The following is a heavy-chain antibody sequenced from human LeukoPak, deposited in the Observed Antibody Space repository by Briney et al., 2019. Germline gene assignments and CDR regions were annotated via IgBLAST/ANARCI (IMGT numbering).Heavy chain of an antibody. D-gene: IGHD3-10*01. V-gene: IGHV4-30-4*01. CDR1: GGSISSGDYY. CDR3: ARALTPHYYGSGSYVFAFDI. Sequence: KSSETLSLTCTVSGGSISSGDYYWSWIRQPPGKGLEWIGDIYYSGSTYYNPSLKSRVTISVDTSKNQFSLKLSSVTAADTAVYYCARALTPHYYGSGSYVFAFDIWGQGTMVTVSS. CDR2: IYYSGST. J-gene: IGHJ3*02.